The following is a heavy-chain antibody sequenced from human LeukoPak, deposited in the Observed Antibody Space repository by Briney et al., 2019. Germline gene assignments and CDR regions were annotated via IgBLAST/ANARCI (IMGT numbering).Heavy chain of an antibody. CDR3: ARASRSGSYHFDY. J-gene: IGHJ4*02. Sequence: ASAKVSCKASGYAFTSYGISWVRQAPGQGLEWMGWISAYNGNTNYAQKPQGRVTMTTDTSTSTAYMELRSLRSDDTAVYYCARASRSGSYHFDYWGQGTLVTVSS. D-gene: IGHD1-26*01. CDR1: GYAFTSYG. V-gene: IGHV1-18*01. CDR2: ISAYNGNT.